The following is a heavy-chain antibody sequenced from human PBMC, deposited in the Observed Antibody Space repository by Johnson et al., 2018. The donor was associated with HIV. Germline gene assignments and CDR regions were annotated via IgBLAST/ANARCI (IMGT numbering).Heavy chain of an antibody. CDR1: GFTFSTYG. CDR2: ISSSSSTI. V-gene: IGHV3-48*01. J-gene: IGHJ3*02. CDR3: ARDSTPWGGDYVGYAFDI. Sequence: VQLVESGGGVVQPGRSLRLSCAASGFTFSTYGMHWVRQAPGKGLEWVSYISSSSSTIYYADSVKGRFTISRDNAKNSLYLQMNSLRAEDTALYYCARDSTPWGGDYVGYAFDIWGRGTMVTVSS. D-gene: IGHD4-17*01.